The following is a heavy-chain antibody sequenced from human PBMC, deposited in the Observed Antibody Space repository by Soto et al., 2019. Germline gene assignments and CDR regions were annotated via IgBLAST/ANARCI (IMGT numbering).Heavy chain of an antibody. CDR3: SKDLYGSGWYFDY. D-gene: IGHD6-19*01. J-gene: IGHJ4*02. V-gene: IGHV3-30*18. Sequence: QVQLVESGGGVVQPGRSLRLSCAASGFTFSSYGMHWVRQAPGKGLDFVAAISYDGNNKYYADSVKGRFTISRDNSKNTLYLQMSSLRTEDTAVYYCSKDLYGSGWYFDYWAQGTLVTVSS. CDR1: GFTFSSYG. CDR2: ISYDGNNK.